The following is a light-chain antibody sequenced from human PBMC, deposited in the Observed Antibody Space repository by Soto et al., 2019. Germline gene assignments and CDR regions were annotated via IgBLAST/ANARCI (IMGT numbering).Light chain of an antibody. Sequence: EIVLTQSPGTLSLSPGQRVTLSCRASESISRDYLAWYQQRLGQAPRLLIYGASSGATGIPDRFSGSGSGTDFTLTISRLEPEDFAVYHCQQYENSVPLTFGGGTKVEI. J-gene: IGKJ4*01. CDR3: QQYENSVPLT. CDR1: ESISRDY. V-gene: IGKV3-20*01. CDR2: GAS.